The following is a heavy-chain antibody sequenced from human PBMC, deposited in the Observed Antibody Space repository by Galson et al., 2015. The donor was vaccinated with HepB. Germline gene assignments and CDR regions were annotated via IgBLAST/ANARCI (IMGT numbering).Heavy chain of an antibody. J-gene: IGHJ4*02. CDR2: ISYDGSNK. D-gene: IGHD2-2*01. Sequence: SLRLSCAASGFTFSSYGMHWVRQAPGKGLEWVAVISYDGSNKYYADSVKGRFTISRDNSKNTLYLQMNSLRAEDTAVYYCAKDDLGNIVVVPAALFDYWGQGTLVTVSS. V-gene: IGHV3-30*18. CDR1: GFTFSSYG. CDR3: AKDDLGNIVVVPAALFDY.